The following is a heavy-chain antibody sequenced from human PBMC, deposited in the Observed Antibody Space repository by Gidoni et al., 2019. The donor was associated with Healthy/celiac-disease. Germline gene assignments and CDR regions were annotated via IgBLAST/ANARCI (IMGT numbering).Heavy chain of an antibody. D-gene: IGHD3-10*01. CDR2: IYPGDSDT. Sequence: EVQLVQSGAEAKKPGESLKISCKGSGYSFTRYWIGWVRQMPGKGLEWMGIIYPGDSDTRYSPSFQGQVTISADKSISTAYLQWSSLKASDTAMYYCARHATRGWGEPSQNWFDPWGQGTLVTVSS. CDR1: GYSFTRYW. V-gene: IGHV5-51*01. CDR3: ARHATRGWGEPSQNWFDP. J-gene: IGHJ5*02.